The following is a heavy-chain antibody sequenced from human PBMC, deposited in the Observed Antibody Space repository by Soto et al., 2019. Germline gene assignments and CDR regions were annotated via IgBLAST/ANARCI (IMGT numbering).Heavy chain of an antibody. V-gene: IGHV4-59*01. Sequence: SETLSLTCTVSGGSISSYYWSWIRQPPGKGLEWIGYIYYSGSTNYNPSLKSRVTISVDTSKNQFSLKLSSVTAADTAVYYCARVGVVVVPAAFYHYYGMDVWGQGTTVTVSS. D-gene: IGHD2-2*01. J-gene: IGHJ6*02. CDR1: GGSISSYY. CDR2: IYYSGST. CDR3: ARVGVVVVPAAFYHYYGMDV.